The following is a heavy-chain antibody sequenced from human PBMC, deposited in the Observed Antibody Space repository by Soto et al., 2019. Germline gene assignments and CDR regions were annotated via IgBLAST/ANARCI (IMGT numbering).Heavy chain of an antibody. Sequence: GGSLRLSCAASGFIFGAHAMTWVRQAPGKGLEWVSFIYSSGSTYYADSVKGRFTISRDNFKNTLYLQMNSLRAEDTAVYYCARGYSYTQPVFDYWGLGTLVTVSS. CDR1: GFIFGAHA. J-gene: IGHJ4*02. CDR3: ARGYSYTQPVFDY. D-gene: IGHD5-18*01. CDR2: IYSSGST. V-gene: IGHV3-53*01.